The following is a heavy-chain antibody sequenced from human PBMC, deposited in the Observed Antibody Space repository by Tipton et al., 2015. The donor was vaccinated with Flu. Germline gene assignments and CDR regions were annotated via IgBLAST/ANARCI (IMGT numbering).Heavy chain of an antibody. Sequence: TLSLTCTVSGGSISDYYWSWIRQPAGKGLEWIGRVYSSGSTDYSPSLKSRVTISLDTSKNQFSLNLSSVTAADTAVYYCARKRTGRPFDIWGQGTMVTVS. J-gene: IGHJ3*02. D-gene: IGHD3-10*01. CDR3: ARKRTGRPFDI. V-gene: IGHV4-4*07. CDR2: VYSSGST. CDR1: GGSISDYY.